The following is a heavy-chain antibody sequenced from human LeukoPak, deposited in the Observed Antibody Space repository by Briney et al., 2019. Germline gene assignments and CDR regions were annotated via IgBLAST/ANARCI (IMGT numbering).Heavy chain of an antibody. CDR1: GFTVDDYG. Sequence: RPSGSLSLTCAAYGFTVDDYGMSWDRQGQGKGLVGVSSINWNGGSTGYEGSVKGRFTISRDNAKNSRYLQMNSLRAEDTALYYCAREFGETYKDCSSTSCYVYYYYMDVWGKGTTVTVSS. CDR2: INWNGGST. J-gene: IGHJ6*03. V-gene: IGHV3-20*04. CDR3: AREFGETYKDCSSTSCYVYYYYMDV. D-gene: IGHD2-2*01.